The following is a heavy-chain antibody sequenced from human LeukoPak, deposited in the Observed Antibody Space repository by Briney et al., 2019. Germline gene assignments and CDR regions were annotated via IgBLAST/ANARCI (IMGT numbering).Heavy chain of an antibody. CDR2: IIPIFGTA. J-gene: IGHJ3*02. CDR3: AGPERDAFDI. Sequence: SVKVSCKASGGTFSSYAISWVRQAPGQGLEWMGGIIPIFGTANYAQKFQGRVTITTDESTSTAYMGLSSLRSEDTAVYYCAGPERDAFDIWGQGTMVTVSS. CDR1: GGTFSSYA. V-gene: IGHV1-69*05. D-gene: IGHD1-14*01.